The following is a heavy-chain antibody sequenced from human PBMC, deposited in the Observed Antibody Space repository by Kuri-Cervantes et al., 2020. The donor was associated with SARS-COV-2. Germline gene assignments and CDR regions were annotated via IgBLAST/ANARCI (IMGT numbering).Heavy chain of an antibody. J-gene: IGHJ3*02. CDR3: ARTHYATLLDI. V-gene: IGHV4-59*01. CDR2: IYYSGST. CDR1: GGSISSYY. Sequence: SETLSLTYTVSGGSISSYYWSWIRQPPGKGLEWIGYIYYSGSTNYNPSLKSRVTISVDTSKNQFSLKLSSVTAADTAVYYCARTHYATLLDIWGQGTMVTDSS. D-gene: IGHD2-2*01.